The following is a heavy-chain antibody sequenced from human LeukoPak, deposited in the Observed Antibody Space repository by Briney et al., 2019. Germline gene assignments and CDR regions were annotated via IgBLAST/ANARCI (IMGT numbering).Heavy chain of an antibody. D-gene: IGHD3/OR15-3a*01. CDR2: IYPDDSDT. CDR3: GRRTGLRTFDP. Sequence: GESLKISCKGSGYRFGDYWIGWVRQMPGKGLEWMGVIYPDDSDTRYSPSFQGQVTISADKSISTAYLQWSSLKAPDTAMYYCGRRTGLRTFDPWGQGTLVTVSS. J-gene: IGHJ5*02. V-gene: IGHV5-51*01. CDR1: GYRFGDYW.